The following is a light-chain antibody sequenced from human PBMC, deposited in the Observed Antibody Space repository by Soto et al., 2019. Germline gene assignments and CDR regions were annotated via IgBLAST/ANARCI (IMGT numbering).Light chain of an antibody. Sequence: IQMTQSPSSLSASVGDRVTITCRASQDIRSDLGWFQQKPGKAPKLLIYAASALQSGVPSRFSGRESGTDFTLTISGLQPDDFATYYCQQYSTYPWTFGQGTKVDIK. J-gene: IGKJ1*01. CDR2: AAS. V-gene: IGKV1-17*01. CDR1: QDIRSD. CDR3: QQYSTYPWT.